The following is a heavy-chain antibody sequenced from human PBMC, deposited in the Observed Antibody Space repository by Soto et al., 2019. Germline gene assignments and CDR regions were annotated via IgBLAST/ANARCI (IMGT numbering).Heavy chain of an antibody. J-gene: IGHJ5*02. D-gene: IGHD2-8*01. V-gene: IGHV3-23*01. Sequence: PGGSLRLSCAASGFTFSSYAMSWVRQAPGKGLEWVSAISGSGGSTYYADSVKGRFTISRDNSKNTLYLQMNSLRAEDTAVYYCAKVVLQWSETHCNLYAPRSQGTLVTGSA. CDR3: AKVVLQWSETHCNLYAP. CDR1: GFTFSSYA. CDR2: ISGSGGST.